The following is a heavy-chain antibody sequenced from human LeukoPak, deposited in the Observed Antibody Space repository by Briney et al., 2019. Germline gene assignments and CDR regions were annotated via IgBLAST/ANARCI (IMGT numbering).Heavy chain of an antibody. V-gene: IGHV4-4*02. CDR3: AREGGPYRPLDY. CDR2: VNLQGST. CDR1: GGSITNINY. Sequence: SETRSLTCGVSGGSITNINYWTWVRQPPGKGLEWIGEVNLQGSTNYNPSLMGRVAIAVDTSENHISLQLTSVTAADTAVYYCAREGGPYRPLDYSGQGTLVTVSS. J-gene: IGHJ4*02.